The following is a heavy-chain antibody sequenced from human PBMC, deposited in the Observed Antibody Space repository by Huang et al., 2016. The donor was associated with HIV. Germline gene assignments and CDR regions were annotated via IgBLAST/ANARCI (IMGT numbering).Heavy chain of an antibody. CDR2: IYPRDSET. CDR1: GYGFSSYW. CDR3: ARQVDGFRSHFDF. Sequence: EVLLVQSGAELKEPGESLKISCKASGYGFSSYWIGWVRPKPGKGLEWMGIIYPRDSETKYGPSFDGQVTISADKSTRTAYLQWESLKAPDTAIYFCARQVDGFRSHFDFWGQGTLVSVSS. V-gene: IGHV5-51*01. J-gene: IGHJ4*02. D-gene: IGHD5-18*01.